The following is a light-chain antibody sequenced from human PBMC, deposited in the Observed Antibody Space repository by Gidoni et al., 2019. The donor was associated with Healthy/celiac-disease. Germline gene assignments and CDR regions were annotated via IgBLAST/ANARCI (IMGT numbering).Light chain of an antibody. CDR3: CSYAGSWV. CDR1: SSYVGGYNY. Sequence: QSALTQPRPVSGSPGQSVTISCTGTSSYVGGYNYVSWYQQHPGKAPKLMVYDVSKRPSGVPDRFSGSKSGNTASLTIAGLQAEDEADYYCCSYAGSWVFGGGTKLTVL. V-gene: IGLV2-11*01. CDR2: DVS. J-gene: IGLJ3*02.